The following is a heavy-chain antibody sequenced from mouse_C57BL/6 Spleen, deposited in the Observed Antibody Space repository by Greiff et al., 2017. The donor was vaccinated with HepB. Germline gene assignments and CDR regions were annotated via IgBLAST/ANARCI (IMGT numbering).Heavy chain of an antibody. CDR1: GFTFSSYA. V-gene: IGHV5-4*03. Sequence: EVKLVESGGGLVKPGGSLKLSCAASGFTFSSYAMSWVRQTPEKRLELVATISDGGSYTYYPDNVKGRFTISRDNAKNNLYLQMSHLTSEDTAMYYCARGSNYYWYFDVWGTGTTVTVSS. J-gene: IGHJ1*03. D-gene: IGHD2-5*01. CDR2: ISDGGSYT. CDR3: ARGSNYYWYFDV.